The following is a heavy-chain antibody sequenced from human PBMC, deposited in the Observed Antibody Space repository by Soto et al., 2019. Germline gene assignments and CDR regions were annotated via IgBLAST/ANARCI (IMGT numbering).Heavy chain of an antibody. CDR1: GISFSNYW. CDR2: INQDGSEK. D-gene: IGHD5-12*01. Sequence: GGSLRLSCAPSGISFSNYWMSWVRQAPGEGLEWVANINQDGSEKNYVDSVKGRFTISRDNSKNSLYLQMNSLRGEDTAVYYCARGGNIVATIAVGWGQGTLVTVSS. J-gene: IGHJ4*02. CDR3: ARGGNIVATIAVG. V-gene: IGHV3-7*01.